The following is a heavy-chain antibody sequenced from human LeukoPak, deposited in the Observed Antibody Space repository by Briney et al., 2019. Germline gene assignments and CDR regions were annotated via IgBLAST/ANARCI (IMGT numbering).Heavy chain of an antibody. J-gene: IGHJ4*02. V-gene: IGHV1-2*02. CDR2: INPNSGGT. Sequence: ASVTVSCKASGYTFTVYYMHWVRQAPGQGLEWMGWINPNSGGTNYAQKFQGRVTMTRDTSITTAYMELSRLKSDDTAVYYCARQFGSGWYFDYWGQGTLVTVSS. CDR1: GYTFTVYY. D-gene: IGHD6-19*01. CDR3: ARQFGSGWYFDY.